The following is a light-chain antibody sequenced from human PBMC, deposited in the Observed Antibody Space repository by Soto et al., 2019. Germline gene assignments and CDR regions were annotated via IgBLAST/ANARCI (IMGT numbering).Light chain of an antibody. CDR3: QQYGSSPSIT. Sequence: DIQITQSPTTLSASVGDRVTITCRASQSISSWLAWYQQKPGKAPKLLIYKASSLESGVPSRFSGSGSGKDFTLAISRLELEDFAVYYCQQYGSSPSITFGQGTRWRL. CDR2: KAS. V-gene: IGKV1-5*03. J-gene: IGKJ5*01. CDR1: QSISSW.